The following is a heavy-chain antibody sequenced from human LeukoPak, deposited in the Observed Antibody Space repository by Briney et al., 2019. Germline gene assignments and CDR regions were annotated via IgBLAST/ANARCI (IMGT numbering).Heavy chain of an antibody. CDR1: GGSFSGYY. Sequence: SETLSLTCAVYGGSFSGYYWSWIRQPPGKGLEWIGEINHSGSTNYNPSLKSRVTISVDTSKNQFSLKLSSVTAADTAVYYCAREGYCSSTSCYAYYSYGMDVWGQGTTVTVSS. D-gene: IGHD2-2*01. J-gene: IGHJ6*02. V-gene: IGHV4-34*01. CDR3: AREGYCSSTSCYAYYSYGMDV. CDR2: INHSGST.